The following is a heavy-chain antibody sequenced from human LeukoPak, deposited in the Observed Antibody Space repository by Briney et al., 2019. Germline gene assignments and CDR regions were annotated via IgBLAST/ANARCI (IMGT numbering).Heavy chain of an antibody. CDR2: IWYDGSNK. CDR3: ARAKYSSSSYYFDY. D-gene: IGHD6-6*01. CDR1: GFTFSCYG. Sequence: PGRCVRLSCAASGFTFSCYGMPWVRQAPGKGLEWVAVIWYDGSNKYYADSVKGRFTISRDNSKNTLYLQMNSLRAEDTAVYHCARAKYSSSSYYFDYWGQGTLVTVSS. J-gene: IGHJ4*02. V-gene: IGHV3-33*01.